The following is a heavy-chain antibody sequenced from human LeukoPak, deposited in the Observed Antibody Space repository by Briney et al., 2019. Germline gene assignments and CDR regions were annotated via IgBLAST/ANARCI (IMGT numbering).Heavy chain of an antibody. CDR2: INSDGSST. J-gene: IGHJ4*02. CDR1: GFTFSSYW. CDR3: ATIGSSSWLPFDY. Sequence: PGGSLRLSCAASGFTFSSYWMHWVCQAPGKGLVWVSRINSDGSSTSYADSVKGRFTISRDNAKNTLYLQMNSLRAEDTAVYYCATIGSSSWLPFDYWGQGTLVTVSS. D-gene: IGHD6-13*01. V-gene: IGHV3-74*01.